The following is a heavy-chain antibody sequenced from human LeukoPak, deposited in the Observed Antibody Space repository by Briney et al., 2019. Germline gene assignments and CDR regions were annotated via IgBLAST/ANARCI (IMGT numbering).Heavy chain of an antibody. D-gene: IGHD3-9*01. V-gene: IGHV3-23*01. J-gene: IGHJ6*02. CDR3: AKDRPSTYFDWLLVIYYGMDV. Sequence: GGSLRLSCAASGFTFSSYAMSWVREAPGKGLEWVSAISGSGGSTYYADSAKGRFTISRDNSKNTLYLQMNSLRAEDTAVYYCAKDRPSTYFDWLLVIYYGMDVWGQGPTTTVSS. CDR2: ISGSGGST. CDR1: GFTFSSYA.